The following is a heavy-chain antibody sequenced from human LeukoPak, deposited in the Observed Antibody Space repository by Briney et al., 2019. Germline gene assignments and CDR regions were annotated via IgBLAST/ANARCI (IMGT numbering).Heavy chain of an antibody. CDR1: GGSFRGYY. CDR3: ARHNYYNFGNGLNSFDP. CDR2: INHSGST. J-gene: IGHJ5*02. D-gene: IGHD3-3*01. Sequence: SETLSLTCAVYGGSFRGYYWSWIRQPPREGLEWIGEINHSGSTNYTPSLTSRVIISVDTSKKKFSLTLSSVTAADPALYYCARHNYYNFGNGLNSFDPWGQGTPVTVSS. V-gene: IGHV4-34*01.